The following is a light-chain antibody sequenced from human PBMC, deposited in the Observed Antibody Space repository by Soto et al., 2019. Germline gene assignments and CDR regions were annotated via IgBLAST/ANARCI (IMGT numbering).Light chain of an antibody. V-gene: IGKV1-39*01. CDR3: QQSYSSPWT. CDR1: QTITNY. CDR2: AAS. Sequence: DIQMTQSPSSLSASVGDRVTNTCRASQTITNYLNWYQQKPGKAPKLLIYAASTLLSGVPSRFTGGGSGTDFTLTIDSLQPEDFATYFCQQSYSSPWTFGQGTKVEI. J-gene: IGKJ1*01.